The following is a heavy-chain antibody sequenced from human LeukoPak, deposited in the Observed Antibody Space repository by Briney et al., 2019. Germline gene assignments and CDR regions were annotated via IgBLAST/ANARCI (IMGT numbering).Heavy chain of an antibody. CDR3: AKDIRASVDYMDV. CDR1: GFSFSSYG. D-gene: IGHD4-23*01. CDR2: IRYDGSIK. Sequence: GGSLRLSCAASGFSFSSYGMHWVRQPPGKGLEWVTFIRYDGSIKYYADSVKGRFTISRDNSKNTLYLQMNSLRAEDTAVYYCAKDIRASVDYMDVWGKGTTVTISS. J-gene: IGHJ6*03. V-gene: IGHV3-30*02.